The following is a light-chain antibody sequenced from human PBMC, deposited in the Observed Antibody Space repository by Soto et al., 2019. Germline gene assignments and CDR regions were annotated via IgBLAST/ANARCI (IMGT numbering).Light chain of an antibody. V-gene: IGKV1-9*01. CDR3: QKLNNYPLT. CDR1: QGIGSY. CDR2: AAS. Sequence: DIQLTQSPSFLSASFGDRVTITCRASQGIGSYLACYQQKPGKAPRLLIYAASTLQGGVPSRFSGSGSDTEFTLTISSLQPEDFATYYCQKLNNYPLTFGGGTKVDIK. J-gene: IGKJ4*01.